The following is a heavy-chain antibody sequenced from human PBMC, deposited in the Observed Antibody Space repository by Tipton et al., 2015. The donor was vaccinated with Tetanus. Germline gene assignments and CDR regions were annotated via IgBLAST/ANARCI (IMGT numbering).Heavy chain of an antibody. Sequence: SLRLSCAASGFTFSSYSMNWVRQAPGKGLEWVSYISSSSSTIYYADSVKGRFTISRDNAKNSLYLQMNSLRAEDTAVYYCARDDSGHFQYYYGMDVWGQGTTVTVSS. CDR3: ARDDSGHFQYYYGMDV. CDR1: GFTFSSYS. D-gene: IGHD5-12*01. CDR2: ISSSSSTI. J-gene: IGHJ6*02. V-gene: IGHV3-48*01.